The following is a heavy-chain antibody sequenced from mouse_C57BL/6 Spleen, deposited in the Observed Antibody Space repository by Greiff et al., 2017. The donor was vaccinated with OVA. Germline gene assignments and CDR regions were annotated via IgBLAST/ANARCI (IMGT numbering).Heavy chain of an antibody. CDR2: IYPGSGNT. D-gene: IGHD1-1*01. CDR3: ARSYYGSSNAMDY. Sequence: VQLQQSGAELVRPGASVKLSCKASGYTFTDYYINWVKQRPGQGLEWIARIYPGSGNTYYNEKFKGKATLTAEKSSSTAYMQLSSLTSEDSAVYFCARSYYGSSNAMDYWGQGTSVTVSS. J-gene: IGHJ4*01. CDR1: GYTFTDYY. V-gene: IGHV1-76*01.